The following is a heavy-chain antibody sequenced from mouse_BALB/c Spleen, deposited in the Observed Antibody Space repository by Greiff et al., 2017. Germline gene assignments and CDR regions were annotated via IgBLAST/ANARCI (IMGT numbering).Heavy chain of an antibody. CDR3: ARDGTGTDYFDY. V-gene: IGHV2-9*02. CDR1: GFSLTSYG. J-gene: IGHJ2*01. D-gene: IGHD4-1*01. Sequence: VQLQQSGPGLVAPSQSLSITCTVSGFSLTSYGVHWVRQPPGKGLEWLGVIWAGGSTNYNSALMSRLSISKDNSKSQVFLKMNSLQTDDTAMYYCARDGTGTDYFDYWGQGTTLTVSS. CDR2: IWAGGST.